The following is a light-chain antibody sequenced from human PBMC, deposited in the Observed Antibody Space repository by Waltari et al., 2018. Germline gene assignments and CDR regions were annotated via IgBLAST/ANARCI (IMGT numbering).Light chain of an antibody. CDR3: CSYSRTSVI. J-gene: IGLJ2*01. Sequence: QSALTQPSSVSVSPGQSITISCTGSSNVGSYTFVSWYQHHPGKAPKVVICEDTEQPSGVSNRFSASKSGETASLTISWLQAEDEADYYCCSYSRTSVIFGGGTKVTVL. V-gene: IGLV2-23*01. CDR2: EDT. CDR1: SNVGSYTF.